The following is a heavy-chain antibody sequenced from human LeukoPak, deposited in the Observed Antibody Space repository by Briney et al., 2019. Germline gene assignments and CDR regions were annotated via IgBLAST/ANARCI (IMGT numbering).Heavy chain of an antibody. CDR3: ARSWANLYYFDY. Sequence: PSETLSLTCSVSGFSVNSNYYWGWVRQSPGKGLELIGNIYPTGDIFHNPSLESRVTMSVDTSKNQFILKLTSVTAADTAVYYCARSWANLYYFDYWGQGALVAVSS. D-gene: IGHD4/OR15-4a*01. J-gene: IGHJ4*02. CDR2: IYPTGDI. V-gene: IGHV4-38-2*01. CDR1: GFSVNSNYY.